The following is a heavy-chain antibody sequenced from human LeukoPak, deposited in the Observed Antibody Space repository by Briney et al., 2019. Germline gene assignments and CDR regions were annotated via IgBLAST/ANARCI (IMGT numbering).Heavy chain of an antibody. CDR2: ISGRTGGT. J-gene: IGHJ4*02. CDR3: AKCGNSGCHLIDY. Sequence: PGGSLRLSCAASGFTFNTNAMGWVRRAPGKGLEWVSAISGRTGGTYYADSVKGRFTISRDNSKSTLYLQMDSLRAEDTAVYYCAKCGNSGCHLIDYWGQGTLVTVSS. D-gene: IGHD5-12*01. V-gene: IGHV3-23*01. CDR1: GFTFNTNA.